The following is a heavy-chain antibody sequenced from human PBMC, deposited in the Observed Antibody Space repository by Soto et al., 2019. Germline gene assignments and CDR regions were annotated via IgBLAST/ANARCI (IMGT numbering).Heavy chain of an antibody. J-gene: IGHJ4*02. D-gene: IGHD2-15*01. CDR3: AGRICSGGSCYYYYFDY. CDR2: IIPIFGTA. CDR1: GGTFSSYA. Sequence: QVQLVQSGAEVKKPGSSVKVSCKASGGTFSSYAISWVRQAPGQGLEWMGGIIPIFGTANYAQKFQGRVTSTADESTSTAYMELSSLRSEDTAVYYCAGRICSGGSCYYYYFDYWGQGTLVTVSS. V-gene: IGHV1-69*01.